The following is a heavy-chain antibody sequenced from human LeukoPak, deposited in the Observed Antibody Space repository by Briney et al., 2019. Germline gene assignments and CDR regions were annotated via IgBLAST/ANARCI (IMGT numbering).Heavy chain of an antibody. CDR1: GFTFSRYW. V-gene: IGHV3-74*01. CDR3: ARAPSEVGGYYPEYFRH. Sequence: GGSLRLSCEASGFTFSRYWMHWVRQAPGKGLVWVSRIKSDGKTNYADSVKGRFTISRDNAKNTVSPQMDSLRAEDTGVYYCARAPSEVGGYYPEYFRHWGQGTLVTVSS. J-gene: IGHJ1*01. D-gene: IGHD3-22*01. CDR2: IKSDGKT.